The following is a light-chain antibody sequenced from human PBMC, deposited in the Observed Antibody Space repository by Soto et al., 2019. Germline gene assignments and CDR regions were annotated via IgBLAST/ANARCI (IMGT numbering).Light chain of an antibody. Sequence: EIVLTQSPGTLSLSPGERATLSCRASQNVISNYLAWYQQKPGQAPRLLIYGASSRATDIPDRFSGSGAGTDFTLTISRLEPEDFAVYYCQQYGTSPYAFGQGTKLEIK. CDR1: QNVISNY. J-gene: IGKJ2*01. CDR3: QQYGTSPYA. CDR2: GAS. V-gene: IGKV3-20*01.